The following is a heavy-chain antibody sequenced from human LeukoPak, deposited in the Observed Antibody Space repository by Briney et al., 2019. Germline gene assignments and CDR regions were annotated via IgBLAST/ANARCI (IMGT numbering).Heavy chain of an antibody. CDR2: ISSSGSYI. J-gene: IGHJ4*02. D-gene: IGHD1-26*01. CDR1: GFTFSSYS. CDR3: ARAPRWEPIDY. Sequence: GGSLRLSCAASGFTFSSYSMNWVRQAPGKGLEWVSLISSSGSYIYYADSVKGRFTISRDNAKNSQYLQMNSLRAEDTAVFYCARAPRWEPIDYWGQGTLVTVSS. V-gene: IGHV3-21*01.